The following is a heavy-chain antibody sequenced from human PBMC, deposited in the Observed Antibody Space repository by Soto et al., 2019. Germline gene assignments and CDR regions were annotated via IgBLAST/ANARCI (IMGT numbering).Heavy chain of an antibody. CDR2: ISAYNGNT. CDR1: GYTFTSYG. J-gene: IGHJ5*02. CDR3: ARVPRSRVVVPAAHNWFDP. V-gene: IGHV1-18*01. D-gene: IGHD2-2*01. Sequence: ASVKVSCKASGYTFTSYGISWVRQAPGQGLEWMGWISAYNGNTNYAQKLQGRVTMTTDTSTSTAYMELRSLRSDDTAVYYCARVPRSRVVVPAAHNWFDPRAQGTPVTVSS.